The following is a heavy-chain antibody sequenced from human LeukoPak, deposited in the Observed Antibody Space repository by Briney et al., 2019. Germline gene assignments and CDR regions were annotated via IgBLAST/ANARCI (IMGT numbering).Heavy chain of an antibody. D-gene: IGHD3-3*01. Sequence: PGGSLRLSCAASGFTFSSYAMSWVRQAPGKGLEWVSAISGSGGSTYYADSVKGRFTISRDNAKDSLYLQMNSLRAEDTAVYYCARCGDFWSGHDYWGQGTLVTVSS. J-gene: IGHJ4*02. CDR3: ARCGDFWSGHDY. V-gene: IGHV3-23*01. CDR2: ISGSGGST. CDR1: GFTFSSYA.